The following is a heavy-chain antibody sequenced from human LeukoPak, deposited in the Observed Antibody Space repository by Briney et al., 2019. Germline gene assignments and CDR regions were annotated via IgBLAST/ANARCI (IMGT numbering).Heavy chain of an antibody. CDR2: INPSGGST. V-gene: IGHV1-46*01. CDR3: ASGGVGENYYYYGMDV. D-gene: IGHD1-26*01. Sequence: ASVKVSCKASGYTFTSYYMHWVRQAPGQGLEWMGIINPSGGSTSYAQKFQGRVTMTRDTSTSTVYMELSSLRSEGTAAYYCASGGVGENYYYYGMDVWGQGTTVTVSS. CDR1: GYTFTSYY. J-gene: IGHJ6*02.